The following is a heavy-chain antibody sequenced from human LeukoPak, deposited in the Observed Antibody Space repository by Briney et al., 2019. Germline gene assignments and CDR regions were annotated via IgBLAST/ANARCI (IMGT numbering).Heavy chain of an antibody. CDR2: ISYDGSNK. V-gene: IGHV3-30*18. CDR1: GFTFSSYG. D-gene: IGHD6-13*01. Sequence: GGSLRLSCAASGFTFSSYGMHWVRQAPGKGLEWVAVISYDGSNKYYADSVKGRFTISRDNSKNTLYLQMNSLRAEDTAVYYCAKERGVLAAAGRGPDYWGQGTLVTVSS. J-gene: IGHJ4*02. CDR3: AKERGVLAAAGRGPDY.